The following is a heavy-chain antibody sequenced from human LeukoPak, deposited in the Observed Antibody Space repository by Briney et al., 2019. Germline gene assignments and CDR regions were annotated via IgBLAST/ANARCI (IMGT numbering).Heavy chain of an antibody. Sequence: SGTLSLTCAVSGASITNDNWWSWVRQTPGKGLEWIAEIYHSGSTSYSPSLKNRVTISVDKSNNRFSLRLTSVTAADTAMYYCAANGWYCLDHWGQGALVTVSS. D-gene: IGHD6-19*01. CDR2: IYHSGST. V-gene: IGHV4-4*02. CDR1: GASITNDNW. CDR3: AANGWYCLDH. J-gene: IGHJ1*01.